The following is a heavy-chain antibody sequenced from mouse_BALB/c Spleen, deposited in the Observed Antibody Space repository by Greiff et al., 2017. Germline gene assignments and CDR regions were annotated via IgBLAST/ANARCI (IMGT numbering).Heavy chain of an antibody. CDR2: ISDGGSYT. CDR1: GFTFSDYY. D-gene: IGHD2-4*01. J-gene: IGHJ4*01. CDR3: ARDSTMITTDYAMDY. V-gene: IGHV5-4*02. Sequence: EVQGVESGGGLVKPGGSLKLSCAASGFTFSDYYMYWVRQTPEKRLEWVATISDGGSYTYYPDSVKGRFTISRDNAKNNLYLQMSSLKSEDTAMYYCARDSTMITTDYAMDYWGQGTSVTVSS.